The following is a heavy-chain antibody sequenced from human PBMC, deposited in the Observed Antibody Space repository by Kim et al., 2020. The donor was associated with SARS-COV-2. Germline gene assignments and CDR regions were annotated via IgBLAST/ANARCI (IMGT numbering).Heavy chain of an antibody. CDR3: ARRESGYYDSSGYHDAFDI. J-gene: IGHJ3*02. Sequence: SRVPMSVDTSKNQFSLKLSSVTAADTAVYYCARRESGYYDSSGYHDAFDIWGQGTMVTVSS. V-gene: IGHV4-30-2*04. D-gene: IGHD3-22*01.